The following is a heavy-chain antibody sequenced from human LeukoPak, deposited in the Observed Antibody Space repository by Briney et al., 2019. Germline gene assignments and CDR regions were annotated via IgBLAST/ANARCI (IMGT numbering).Heavy chain of an antibody. J-gene: IGHJ4*02. Sequence: ASVKVSCKASGYTFTSYDISWVRQATGQGLEWMGWMNPNSGNAGYAQRFQGRVTMTRNNSISTAYMELTSLRSDDTAVYYCARDRPGYSSYWGQGTLVTVSS. CDR3: ARDRPGYSSY. D-gene: IGHD6-13*01. V-gene: IGHV1-8*01. CDR1: GYTFTSYD. CDR2: MNPNSGNA.